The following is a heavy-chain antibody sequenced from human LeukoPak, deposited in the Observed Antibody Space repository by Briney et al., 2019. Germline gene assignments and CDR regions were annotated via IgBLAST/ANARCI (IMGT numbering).Heavy chain of an antibody. CDR1: GFTLSSNW. D-gene: IGHD2-8*01. CDR2: INSDGSST. V-gene: IGHV3-74*01. J-gene: IGHJ4*02. CDR3: ARGLNGVASDY. Sequence: GGSLRLSCAASGFTLSSNWMRWVRQAPGKGPVWVSRINSDGSSTSYADSVKGRFTNSRDNAKNTLYLQMNSLRAEDTAVYYCARGLNGVASDYWGQGTVVTVSS.